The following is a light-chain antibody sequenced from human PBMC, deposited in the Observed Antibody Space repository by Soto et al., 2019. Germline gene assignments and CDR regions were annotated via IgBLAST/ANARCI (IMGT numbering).Light chain of an antibody. CDR3: SSYAASNNFYFV. J-gene: IGLJ3*02. V-gene: IGLV2-8*01. CDR1: NSEVGGYNY. Sequence: QSALTQPPSASGSPGQSVTISCTGNNSEVGGYNYVSWYQQYPGRAPNLMIYEVTKRPSGVPDRFSGSKSGNTASLTVSGLQAEDEADYYCSSYAASNNFYFVFGGGTKLTVL. CDR2: EVT.